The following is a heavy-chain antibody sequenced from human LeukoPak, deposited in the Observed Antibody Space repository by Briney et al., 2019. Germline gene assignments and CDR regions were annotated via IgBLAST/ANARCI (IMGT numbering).Heavy chain of an antibody. V-gene: IGHV1-2*07. CDR2: INPNSGDP. D-gene: IGHD3-10*01. J-gene: IGHJ4*02. Sequence: ASVKVSCNASGYTFSDYYMHWVRQAPGQGLDWMGWINPNSGDPNYAHSFQGRVTMTKDTSISTAYMDLPRLTSDETAMYYCARASGASGSYYPYWGQGTLVTVSS. CDR1: GYTFSDYY. CDR3: ARASGASGSYYPY.